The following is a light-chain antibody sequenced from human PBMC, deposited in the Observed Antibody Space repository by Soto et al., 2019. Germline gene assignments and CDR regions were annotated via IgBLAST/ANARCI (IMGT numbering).Light chain of an antibody. CDR1: SSNIGSNT. V-gene: IGLV1-44*01. J-gene: IGLJ1*01. CDR3: AAWDDSLNGFYV. CDR2: SNN. Sequence: QSALTQPPSASGTPGQRVTISCSGSSSNIGSNTVNWYQQLPGTAPKLLIYSNNQRPSGVPDRISGSKSGTSASLAISGLQSEDEADYYCAAWDDSLNGFYVFGTGTKVTVL.